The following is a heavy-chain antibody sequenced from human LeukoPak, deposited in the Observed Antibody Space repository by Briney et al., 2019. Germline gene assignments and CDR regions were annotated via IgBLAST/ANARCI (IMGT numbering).Heavy chain of an antibody. D-gene: IGHD6-13*01. V-gene: IGHV3-23*01. CDR1: GFIFSSYA. J-gene: IGHJ4*02. CDR3: ALSGGSNWYGLEC. CDR2: ISVSDTT. Sequence: PGGSLRFSCAASGFIFSSYAMSRVRQAPGKGLEWISAISVSDTTYYADSVKGRFTISRDNSKNTLYLQMNSLRAEDTAVYYCALSGGSNWYGLECWGQGTLVTVSS.